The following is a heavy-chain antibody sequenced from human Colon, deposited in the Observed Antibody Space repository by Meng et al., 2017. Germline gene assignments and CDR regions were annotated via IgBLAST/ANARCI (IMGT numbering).Heavy chain of an antibody. CDR2: IYSGGHI. CDR3: ARNWVGGGLLFDH. V-gene: IGHV4-59*11. D-gene: IGHD3-16*01. CDR1: GGSISNLY. J-gene: IGHJ4*02. Sequence: QVQLQESGPGLVKPSETLSLTCAVSGGSISNLYYSWIRQPPGKGLEWVGYIYSGGHINYNPSLKSRATISIDTSKNQLSLNLISVTADDTAVYYCARNWVGGGLLFDHWGQGTLVTVSS.